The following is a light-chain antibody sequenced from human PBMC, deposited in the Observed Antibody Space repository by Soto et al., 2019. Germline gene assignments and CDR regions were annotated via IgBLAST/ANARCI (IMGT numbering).Light chain of an antibody. J-gene: IGKJ5*01. V-gene: IGKV3-20*01. CDR1: QSVSSSY. CDR2: GAS. Sequence: EIVLTQSPSTLSLSPGERATLSCRASQSVSSSYLAWYQQKPGRAPRLLIYGASSRATGIPDRFSGSGSGTDFTLTISRLEPEDFAVYYCQQYASSPITFGQGTRLAIK. CDR3: QQYASSPIT.